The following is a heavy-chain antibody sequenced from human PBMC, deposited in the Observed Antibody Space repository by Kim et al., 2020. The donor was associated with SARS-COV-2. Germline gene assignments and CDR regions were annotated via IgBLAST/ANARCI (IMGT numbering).Heavy chain of an antibody. J-gene: IGHJ5*02. Sequence: PSFQGQVTISADKSISTAYLQWSSLKASDTAMYYCARQGDYGGNEDWFDPWGQGTLVTVSS. V-gene: IGHV5-51*01. D-gene: IGHD4-17*01. CDR3: ARQGDYGGNEDWFDP.